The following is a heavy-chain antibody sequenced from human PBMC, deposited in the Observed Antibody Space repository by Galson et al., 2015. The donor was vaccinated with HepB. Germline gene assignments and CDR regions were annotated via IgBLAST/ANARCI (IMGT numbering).Heavy chain of an antibody. V-gene: IGHV1-58*01. Sequence: SVKVSCKASGFTFTSSAVQWVRQARGQRLEWIGWIVVGSGNTNYAQKFQERVTITRDMSTSTAYMELSSLRSEDTAVYYCAAVLAFGGNPGWYFDPWGRGTLVTVSS. CDR3: AAVLAFGGNPGWYFDP. J-gene: IGHJ2*01. CDR2: IVVGSGNT. D-gene: IGHD4-23*01. CDR1: GFTFTSSA.